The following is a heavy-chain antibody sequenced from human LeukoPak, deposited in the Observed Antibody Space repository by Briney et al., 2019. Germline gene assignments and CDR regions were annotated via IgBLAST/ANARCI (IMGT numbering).Heavy chain of an antibody. J-gene: IGHJ4*02. CDR1: GFTFSSYS. CDR3: APVEMAIDY. CDR2: ISSSSSCI. V-gene: IGHV3-21*01. Sequence: GGSLRLSCAASGFTFSSYSMNWVRQAPGKGLEWVSSISSSSSCIYYADSVKGRFTISRDNAKNSLYLQMNSLRAEDTAVYYCAPVEMAIDYWGQGTLVTVSS. D-gene: IGHD5-24*01.